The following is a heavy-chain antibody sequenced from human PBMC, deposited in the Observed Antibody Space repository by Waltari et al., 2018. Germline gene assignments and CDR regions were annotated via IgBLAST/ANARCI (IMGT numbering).Heavy chain of an antibody. J-gene: IGHJ6*02. CDR1: GFPFGDYA. D-gene: IGHD2-15*01. CDR3: ARDKGRGFLLDGMDV. V-gene: IGHV3-49*03. Sequence: EMQLVESGGGLVQPGRSVRLSCTASGFPFGDYAMPWFRQAPGQGLEWVGFIRSKPYGGTTEYAASVKGRFTISRDESTSVAYLEMNSLKTEDTGVYYCARDKGRGFLLDGMDVWGQGTTVIVSS. CDR2: IRSKPYGGTT.